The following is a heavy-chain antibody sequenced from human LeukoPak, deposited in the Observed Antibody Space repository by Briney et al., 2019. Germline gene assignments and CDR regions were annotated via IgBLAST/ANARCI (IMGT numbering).Heavy chain of an antibody. Sequence: ASVAVSCTASGYTFTSYGISWVRQAPGQGLEWMGWISAYNGNTNYAQKLQGRVTMTTDTSTSTAYMELRSLRSDDTAVYYCARASGSYIAAAGTNDYWGQGTLVTVSS. J-gene: IGHJ4*02. CDR3: ARASGSYIAAAGTNDY. CDR2: ISAYNGNT. CDR1: GYTFTSYG. V-gene: IGHV1-18*01. D-gene: IGHD6-13*01.